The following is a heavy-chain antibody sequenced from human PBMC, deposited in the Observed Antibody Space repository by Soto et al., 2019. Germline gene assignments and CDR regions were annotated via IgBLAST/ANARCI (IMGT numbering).Heavy chain of an antibody. J-gene: IGHJ4*02. CDR1: GGSITSSPSY. CDR2: TYFGGST. CDR3: AGPRHHTALVFDY. D-gene: IGHD2-8*02. V-gene: IGHV4-39*01. Sequence: PSETLSLTCTVSGGSITSSPSYWGWIRQPPGKGLEWIGSTYFGGSTYYNPSLTGRVTISVDTSKNQVSLNLNSVTAADTAVYYCAGPRHHTALVFDYWGQGALVTISS.